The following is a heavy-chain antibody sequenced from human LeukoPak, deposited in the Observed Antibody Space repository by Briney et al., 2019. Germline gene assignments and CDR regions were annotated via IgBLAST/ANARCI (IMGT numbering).Heavy chain of an antibody. CDR2: ISYDGSNK. D-gene: IGHD3-16*01. Sequence: PGGSLRLSCAASGFTFSNYAMHWVRQAPGKGLEWVAVISYDGSNKYYADSVKGRFTISRDNSKNTLYLQVDSLRPEDTAVYYCARATSFWGAFDIWGHGTMVTVSS. V-gene: IGHV3-30-3*01. CDR3: ARATSFWGAFDI. CDR1: GFTFSNYA. J-gene: IGHJ3*02.